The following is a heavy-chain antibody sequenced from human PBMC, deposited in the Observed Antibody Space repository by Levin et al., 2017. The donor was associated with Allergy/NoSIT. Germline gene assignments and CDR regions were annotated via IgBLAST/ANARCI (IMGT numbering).Heavy chain of an antibody. CDR2: IYYSGST. CDR3: ARYPVTTHNYYYYYGMDV. V-gene: IGHV4-30-4*01. Sequence: PSETLSLTCTVSGGSISSGDYYWSWIRQPPGKGLEWIGYIYYSGSTYYNPSLKSRVTISVDTSKNQFSLKLSSVTAADTAVYYCARYPVTTHNYYYYYGMDVWGQGTTVTVSS. CDR1: GGSISSGDYY. J-gene: IGHJ6*02. D-gene: IGHD4-17*01.